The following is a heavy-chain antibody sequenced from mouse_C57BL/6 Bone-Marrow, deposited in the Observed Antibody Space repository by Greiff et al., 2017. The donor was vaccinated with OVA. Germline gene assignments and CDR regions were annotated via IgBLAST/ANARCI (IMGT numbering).Heavy chain of an antibody. CDR2: ISNGGGST. CDR3: AGHGSSYDTFAY. Sequence: EVQLQESGGGLVQPGGSLKLSCAASGFTFSDYYMYWVRQTPEKRLEWVAYISNGGGSTYYPDTVKGRFTISRDNAKNTLYLQMSRLKSEDTAMYYCAGHGSSYDTFAYWGQGTLVTVSA. J-gene: IGHJ3*01. V-gene: IGHV5-12*01. D-gene: IGHD1-1*01. CDR1: GFTFSDYY.